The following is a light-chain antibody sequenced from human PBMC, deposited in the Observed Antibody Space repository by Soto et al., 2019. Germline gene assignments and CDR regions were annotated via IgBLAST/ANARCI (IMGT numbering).Light chain of an antibody. CDR3: QHYYNTPWT. V-gene: IGKV4-1*01. J-gene: IGKJ1*01. CDR2: WAS. Sequence: DIVMTQSPDSLAVSLGERATINCKSSQSVFHSYNNKNFLAWYQQKPGQPPKLLIAWASTRESGVPDRFSGSGSGTDFALTISSLQAEDVEVYFCQHYYNTPWTFGQGTKVEVK. CDR1: QSVFHSYNNKNF.